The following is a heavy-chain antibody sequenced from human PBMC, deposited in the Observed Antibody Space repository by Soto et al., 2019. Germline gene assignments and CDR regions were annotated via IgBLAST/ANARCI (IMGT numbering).Heavy chain of an antibody. CDR1: GGSSVSLDDC. J-gene: IGHJ4*02. CDR3: ARAQLVGYYFDY. D-gene: IGHD2-2*01. Sequence: TQCVSWTVSGGSSVSLDDCWSWIRQPPGNGLEWIGYMYYSGSTFYNPSLKSRVTISLDTSKNQFSLKLSSVTAADTAVYYCARAQLVGYYFDYWGQRTLVTVS. CDR2: MYYSGST. V-gene: IGHV4-30-4*01.